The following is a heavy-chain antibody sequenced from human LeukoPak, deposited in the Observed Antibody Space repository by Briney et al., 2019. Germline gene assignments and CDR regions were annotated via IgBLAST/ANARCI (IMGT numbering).Heavy chain of an antibody. D-gene: IGHD1-1*01. CDR1: GFIFSDYY. V-gene: IGHV3-11*06. CDR2: ISSSSSYI. Sequence: PGGSLRLSCTASGFIFSDYYMSWIRQAPGKGLEWVSSISSSSSYIYYADSVKGRVTISRDNAKKSLYLQMNSLRAEDTAVYYCARGSTNYGNWFDPWGQGTLVTVSS. CDR3: ARGSTNYGNWFDP. J-gene: IGHJ5*02.